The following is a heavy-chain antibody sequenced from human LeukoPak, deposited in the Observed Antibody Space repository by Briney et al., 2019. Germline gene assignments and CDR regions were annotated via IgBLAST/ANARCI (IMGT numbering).Heavy chain of an antibody. CDR2: INPNSGGT. CDR3: ASGSLASYFDH. V-gene: IGHV1-2*02. Sequence: APLEVSCKASRYTFSGYYMPSVRQTPGQGLEWMGWINPNSGGTQYVQKFQGRVTMTRDTSISTAYMELSRLRSDDTAVYYCASGSLASYFDHGGQASLVTVS. D-gene: IGHD3-16*01. J-gene: IGHJ4*02. CDR1: RYTFSGYY.